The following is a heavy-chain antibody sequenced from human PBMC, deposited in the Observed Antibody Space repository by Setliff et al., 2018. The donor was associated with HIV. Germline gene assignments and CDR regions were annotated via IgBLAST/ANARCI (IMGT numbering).Heavy chain of an antibody. CDR1: GGTFSSYV. V-gene: IGHV1-69*05. J-gene: IGHJ5*02. D-gene: IGHD2-15*01. CDR3: ALPYCSGGNCWSSASLPPAGWFDP. CDR2: VIPMYGVT. Sequence: ASVKVPCKASGGTFSSYVISWVRQAPGQGPEWMGGVIPMYGVTNYAQKFQGRVTITTDESTSTAYMELSSLRSEDTAVYYCALPYCSGGNCWSSASLPPAGWFDPWGQGTLVTVSS.